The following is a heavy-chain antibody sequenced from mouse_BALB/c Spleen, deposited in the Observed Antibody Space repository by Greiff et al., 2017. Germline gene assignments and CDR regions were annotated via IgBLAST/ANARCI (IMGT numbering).Heavy chain of an antibody. CDR2: IDPSDSYT. V-gene: IGHV1-69*02. D-gene: IGHD1-1*01. J-gene: IGHJ2*01. CDR1: GYTFTSYW. CDR3: ASTITTGEY. Sequence: VQLQQPGAELVKPGASVKLSCKASGYTFTSYWMHWVKQRPGQGLEWIGEIDPSDSYTNYNQKFKGKATLSVDKSSSTAYMQLSSLTSEDSAVYYCASTITTGEYWGQGTTRTVSS.